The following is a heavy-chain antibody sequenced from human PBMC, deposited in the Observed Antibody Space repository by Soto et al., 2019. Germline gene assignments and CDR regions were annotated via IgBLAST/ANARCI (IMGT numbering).Heavy chain of an antibody. CDR2: IYPGDSDT. CDR3: ARLVGMYYDILTGPNFDY. V-gene: IGHV5-51*01. CDR1: GYSFTSYW. Sequence: PGESLKISCKGSGYSFTSYWMGWVRQMPGKGLEWMGIIYPGDSDTRYSPSFQGQVTISADKSISTAYLQWSSLKASDTAMYYCARLVGMYYDILTGPNFDYWGQGTLVTVYS. J-gene: IGHJ4*02. D-gene: IGHD3-9*01.